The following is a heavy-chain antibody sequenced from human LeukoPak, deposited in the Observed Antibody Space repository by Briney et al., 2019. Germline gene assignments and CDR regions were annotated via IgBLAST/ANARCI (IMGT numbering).Heavy chain of an antibody. Sequence: GGSLRLSCAASGFTFSSYAMNWVRQAPGKGQERVSIISDSGDNTNYADSVKGRFTISRDNSKSTLYLQMNSLRAEDTAIYYCAKDRRIAVTGVFDNWGQGTLVTVSS. CDR2: ISDSGDNT. V-gene: IGHV3-23*01. J-gene: IGHJ4*02. CDR1: GFTFSSYA. D-gene: IGHD6-19*01. CDR3: AKDRRIAVTGVFDN.